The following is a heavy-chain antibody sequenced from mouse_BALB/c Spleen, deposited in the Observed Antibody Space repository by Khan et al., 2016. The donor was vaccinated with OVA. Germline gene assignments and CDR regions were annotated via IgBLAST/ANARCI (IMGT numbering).Heavy chain of an antibody. CDR2: ISSGGSYT. J-gene: IGHJ2*01. D-gene: IGHD1-1*01. Sequence: EVELVESGGGLVRPGGSLKLSCGASGFSFSRYSMSWVRQTPEKRLEWVATISSGGSYTYYPDSVKGRFTISRDNAKNTLYLQLSSLKSEDSAMYYCTRHRGNDGSNPYIDNWGQGTTLTVSS. V-gene: IGHV5-6-4*01. CDR1: GFSFSRYS. CDR3: TRHRGNDGSNPYIDN.